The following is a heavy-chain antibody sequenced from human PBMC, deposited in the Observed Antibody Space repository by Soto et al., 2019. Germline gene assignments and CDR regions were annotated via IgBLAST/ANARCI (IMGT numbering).Heavy chain of an antibody. Sequence: ASVKVSCKASGGTFSSYAISWVRQAPGQGLEWMGGIIPIFGTANYAQKFQGRVTITADESTSTAYMELSSLRSEDTAVYYCARPDYGEETLYYYYGMDVWGQGTTVTVSS. V-gene: IGHV1-69*13. D-gene: IGHD4-17*01. CDR3: ARPDYGEETLYYYYGMDV. CDR1: GGTFSSYA. CDR2: IIPIFGTA. J-gene: IGHJ6*02.